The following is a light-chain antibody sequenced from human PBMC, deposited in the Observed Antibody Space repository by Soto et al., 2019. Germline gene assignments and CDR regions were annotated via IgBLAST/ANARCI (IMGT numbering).Light chain of an antibody. V-gene: IGKV3-20*01. CDR3: QQYGSSPRVT. J-gene: IGKJ4*01. Sequence: EIVLTQSPGTLSLSPGERATLSCRASQSVRSNYLAWYQQKPGQAPRLLIYGASSRATGIPDRFSGSGSGTDFTLTISRLEPEDFAVYYCQQYGSSPRVTFGGGTKVEIK. CDR1: QSVRSNY. CDR2: GAS.